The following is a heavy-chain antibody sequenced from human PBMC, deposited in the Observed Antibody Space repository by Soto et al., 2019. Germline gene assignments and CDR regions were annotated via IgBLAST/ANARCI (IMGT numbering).Heavy chain of an antibody. CDR1: GFTFSSYG. CDR3: ARDLMGFEMEYCSSTSCPDAFDI. CDR2: IWYDGSNK. Sequence: GGSLRLSCASSGFTFSSYGMHLVRQAPGKGLEWVAVIWYDGSNKYYADSVKGRFTISRDNSKNTLYLQMNSLRAEDTAVYYCARDLMGFEMEYCSSTSCPDAFDIWGQGTMVTVSS. D-gene: IGHD2-2*01. J-gene: IGHJ3*02. V-gene: IGHV3-33*01.